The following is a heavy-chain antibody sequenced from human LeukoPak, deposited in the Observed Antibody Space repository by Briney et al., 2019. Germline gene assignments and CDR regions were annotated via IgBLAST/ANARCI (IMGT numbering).Heavy chain of an antibody. CDR2: IDPSDSYT. Sequence: GESLKISCKGSGYSFTNYWISWVRQMPGKGLEWMGRIDPSDSYTNYSPSLQGHVTISADKSISTAYLQWSSLKASDTAMYYCARHRSERRDGYNPFDYWGQGTLVTVSS. J-gene: IGHJ4*02. V-gene: IGHV5-10-1*01. D-gene: IGHD5-24*01. CDR3: ARHRSERRDGYNPFDY. CDR1: GYSFTNYW.